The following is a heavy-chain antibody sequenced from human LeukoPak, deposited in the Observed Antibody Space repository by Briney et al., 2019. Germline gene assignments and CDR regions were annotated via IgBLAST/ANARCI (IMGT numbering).Heavy chain of an antibody. CDR1: GFTFSSYG. V-gene: IGHV3-30*03. CDR3: VRDWRSLYLDF. CDR2: ISYDGSNK. Sequence: GGSLRLSCAASGFTFSSYGMHWVRQAPGKGLEWVAVISYDGSNKYYADSVKGRFTISRDNSENTVSLQMNSLRAEDTAVYYCVRDWRSLYLDFWGREPWSPSPQ. D-gene: IGHD3-3*01. J-gene: IGHJ4*02.